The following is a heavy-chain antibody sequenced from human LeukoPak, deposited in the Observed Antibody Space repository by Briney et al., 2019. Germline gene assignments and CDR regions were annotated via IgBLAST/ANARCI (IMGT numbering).Heavy chain of an antibody. CDR1: GGSFSSYY. CDR3: ARGLADIAVAGTGDY. D-gene: IGHD6-19*01. V-gene: IGHV4-34*01. J-gene: IGHJ4*02. Sequence: SETLSLTCAVYGGSFSSYYWSWIRQPPGKGLEWIGEINHSGSTNYNPSLKSRVTISVDTSKNQFSLKLSSVTAADTAVYYCARGLADIAVAGTGDYWGQGTLVTVSS. CDR2: INHSGST.